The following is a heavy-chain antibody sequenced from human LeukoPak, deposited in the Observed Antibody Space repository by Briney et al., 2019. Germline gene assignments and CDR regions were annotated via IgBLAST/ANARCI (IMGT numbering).Heavy chain of an antibody. J-gene: IGHJ4*02. CDR2: VDPEDGET. CDR1: GYTFTDYY. D-gene: IGHD3-10*01. Sequence: ASVRISCKVSGYTFTDYYMHWVQQAPGKGLEWMGLVDPEDGETIYAEKFQGRVTITADTSTHTAYMELSSLRSEDTAVYYCATGGHYYGSGISLLLDYWGQGTLVTVSS. CDR3: ATGGHYYGSGISLLLDY. V-gene: IGHV1-69-2*01.